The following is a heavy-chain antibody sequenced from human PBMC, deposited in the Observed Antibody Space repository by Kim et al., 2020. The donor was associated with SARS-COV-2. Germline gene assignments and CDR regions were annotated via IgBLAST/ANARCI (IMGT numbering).Heavy chain of an antibody. Sequence: SETLSLTCAVYGGSFSGYYWSWIRQPPGKGLEWIGEINHSGSTNYNPSLKSRVTISVDTSKNQFSLKLSSVTAADTAVYYCARGSSSSTFFDLWGRDTLVTVSS. J-gene: IGHJ2*01. V-gene: IGHV4-34*01. CDR2: INHSGST. CDR1: GGSFSGYY. D-gene: IGHD2-2*01. CDR3: ARGSSSSTFFDL.